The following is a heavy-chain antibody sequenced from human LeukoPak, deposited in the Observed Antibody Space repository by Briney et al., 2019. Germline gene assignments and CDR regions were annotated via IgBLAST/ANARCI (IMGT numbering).Heavy chain of an antibody. CDR1: GGSFSGYY. V-gene: IGHV4-34*01. CDR2: INHSGST. J-gene: IGHJ4*02. Sequence: PSETLSLTCAVYGGSFSGYYWSWIRQPPGKGLEWIGEINHSGSTNYNPSLKSRVTISVDTSKNQFSLKLSSVTAADMAVYYCARNDYWGQGTLVTVSS. CDR3: ARNDY.